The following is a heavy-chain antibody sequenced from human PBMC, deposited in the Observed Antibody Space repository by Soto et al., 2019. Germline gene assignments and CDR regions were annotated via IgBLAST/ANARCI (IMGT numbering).Heavy chain of an antibody. CDR3: AKHAAAAALDY. D-gene: IGHD6-13*01. CDR2: ISASGGGT. V-gene: IGHV3-23*01. Sequence: EVQLLESGGGLVQPGGSLRLSCTASGFTFSGYAMSWVRQAPGKGMEWVSLISASGGGTYYADSVKGRFTISRDNSKNTLYVQMNSLRAEDTAVYYCAKHAAAAALDYWGQGTQVTVSS. CDR1: GFTFSGYA. J-gene: IGHJ4*02.